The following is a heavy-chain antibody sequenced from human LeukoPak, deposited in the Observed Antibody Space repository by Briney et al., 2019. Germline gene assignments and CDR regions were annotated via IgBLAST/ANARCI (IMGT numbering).Heavy chain of an antibody. Sequence: PSETLSLTCTVSGGSISSSSYYWGWLRQPPGKGLEWIGSIYYSGSTYHHPSLKSRVTISVDTSKNQFSLKLSSVTAADTAVYYCARVRYSSSHNYYMDVWGKGTTVTVSS. V-gene: IGHV4-39*07. CDR3: ARVRYSSSHNYYMDV. D-gene: IGHD6-13*01. CDR1: GGSISSSSYY. CDR2: IYYSGST. J-gene: IGHJ6*03.